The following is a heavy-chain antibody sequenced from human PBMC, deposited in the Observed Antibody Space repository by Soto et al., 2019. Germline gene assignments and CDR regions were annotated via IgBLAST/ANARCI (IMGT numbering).Heavy chain of an antibody. CDR2: IYYSGST. V-gene: IGHV4-39*01. D-gene: IGHD2-15*01. Sequence: SLRYTVSAGSTSPRAYYWCCIRQAPRKGLEWIGSIYYSGSTYYNPSLKSRVTISVDTSKNQFSLKLSSVTAADTAVYYCARQVGYCSGGSCYSWNYYYYGMDVWGQGTTVT. CDR3: ARQVGYCSGGSCYSWNYYYYGMDV. CDR1: AGSTSPRAYY. J-gene: IGHJ6*02.